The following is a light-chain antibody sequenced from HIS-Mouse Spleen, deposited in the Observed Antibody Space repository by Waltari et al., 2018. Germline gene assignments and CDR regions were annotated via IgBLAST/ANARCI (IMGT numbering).Light chain of an antibody. CDR2: EGS. CDR1: SCDMGIYNL. Sequence: QSALTQPASVSASPGQSITISCTGPSCDMGIYNLVSCYQQHPRHAPNIMIYEGSKRPSGVSKCFAGSKSGNTASLTISGLQAEDEADYCCCSYAGSSTVVFGGGTKLTVL. V-gene: IGLV2-23*01. CDR3: CSYAGSSTVV. J-gene: IGLJ2*01.